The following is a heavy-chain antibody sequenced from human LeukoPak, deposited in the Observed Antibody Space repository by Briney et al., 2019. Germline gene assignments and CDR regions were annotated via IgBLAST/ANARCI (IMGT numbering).Heavy chain of an antibody. CDR2: IFGSWGSA. D-gene: IGHD5-18*01. CDR1: GFTFGSHA. J-gene: IGHJ4*02. V-gene: IGHV3-23*01. Sequence: GGSLRLSCLACGFTFGSHAMHWVRQAPGRGLEWVAGIFGSWGSAHYAEPVKDPFTISRDNSRNTVYLQINSLRAEDTAVYYCGKTAVGYSSGQKPAWHVDYWGQGTLVTVSS. CDR3: GKTAVGYSSGQKPAWHVDY.